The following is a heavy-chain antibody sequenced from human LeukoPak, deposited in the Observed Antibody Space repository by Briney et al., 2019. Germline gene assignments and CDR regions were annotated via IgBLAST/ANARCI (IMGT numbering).Heavy chain of an antibody. V-gene: IGHV4-61*10. J-gene: IGHJ3*02. Sequence: SETLSLTCAVSGGSISSGGYYWRWIRQPAGKGLEGIGYIYYSGSTNYNPSLKIRVTISVDTSKNQFSLNLSSVTAADMAVYYCARRRDAFDIWGQGTMVTVSS. CDR2: IYYSGST. CDR3: ARRRDAFDI. CDR1: GGSISSGGYY.